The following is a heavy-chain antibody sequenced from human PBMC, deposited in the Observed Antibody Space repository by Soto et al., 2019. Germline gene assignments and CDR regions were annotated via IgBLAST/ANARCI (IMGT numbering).Heavy chain of an antibody. D-gene: IGHD3-16*02. CDR3: ARRFGGVIVIPGFDY. J-gene: IGHJ4*02. CDR2: IYYSGST. CDR1: GGSISSSSYY. V-gene: IGHV4-39*01. Sequence: PSETLSLTCTVSGGSISSSSYYWGWIRQPPGKGLEWIGSIYYSGSTYYNTSLKNRVTISVDTSKNQFSLKLSSVTAAYTAVFYCARRFGGVIVIPGFDYWGQGTLVTVSS.